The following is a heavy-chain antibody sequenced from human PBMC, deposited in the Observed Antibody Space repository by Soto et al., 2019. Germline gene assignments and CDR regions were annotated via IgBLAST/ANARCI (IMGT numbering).Heavy chain of an antibody. Sequence: EVQLVESGGGLVQPGRSLRLSCAASGFTFDDYAMHWVRQAPGKGLEWVSGISWNSGSIGYADSVKSRITISRDNAKNSLYLQMNSLRAEDTALYYCAKAGQTGYSSGWLGYWGQGTLVAVSS. CDR1: GFTFDDYA. CDR2: ISWNSGSI. J-gene: IGHJ4*02. V-gene: IGHV3-9*01. CDR3: AKAGQTGYSSGWLGY. D-gene: IGHD6-19*01.